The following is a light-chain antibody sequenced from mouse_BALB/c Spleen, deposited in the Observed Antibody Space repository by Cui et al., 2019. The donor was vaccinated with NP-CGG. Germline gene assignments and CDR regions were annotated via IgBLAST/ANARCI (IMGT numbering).Light chain of an antibody. V-gene: IGKV12-41*01. CDR2: NAK. Sequence: DIQMPQSPASLSASVGENVTIKCRASGKIQNYLAWYQHKQRKSPQLLVYNAKTLADGVPSRFSGSGSGTQYSLKINSLQPEDFGSYYCQHFCSTPLTFGAGTKLELK. CDR3: QHFCSTPLT. J-gene: IGKJ5*01. CDR1: GKIQNY.